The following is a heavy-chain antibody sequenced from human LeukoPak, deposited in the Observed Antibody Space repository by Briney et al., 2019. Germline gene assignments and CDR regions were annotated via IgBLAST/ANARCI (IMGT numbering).Heavy chain of an antibody. CDR1: GFTFSSYA. CDR3: ARSATVPDYYYYYMDV. CDR2: ISGSGGST. J-gene: IGHJ6*03. V-gene: IGHV3-23*01. D-gene: IGHD4-11*01. Sequence: PGGSLRLSCAASGFTFSSYAMSWVRQAPGKGLEWVSAISGSGGSTYYADSVKGRFTISRDNSKNTLYLQMNSLRAEDTAVYYCARSATVPDYYYYYMDVWGKGTTVTVSS.